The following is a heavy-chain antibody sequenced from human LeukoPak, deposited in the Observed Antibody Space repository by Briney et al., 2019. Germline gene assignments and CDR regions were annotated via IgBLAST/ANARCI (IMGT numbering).Heavy chain of an antibody. J-gene: IGHJ4*02. D-gene: IGHD5-12*01. V-gene: IGHV7-4-1*02. CDR2: INTNTGNP. Sequence: ASVKVSCKASGYTFTSYAMNWVRQAPGQGLEWMGWINTNTGNPTYAQGFTGRFVLSLDTSVSTAYLQISSLKAEDTAVYYCAREGYSGYDGAFDYWGQGTLVTVSS. CDR1: GYTFTSYA. CDR3: AREGYSGYDGAFDY.